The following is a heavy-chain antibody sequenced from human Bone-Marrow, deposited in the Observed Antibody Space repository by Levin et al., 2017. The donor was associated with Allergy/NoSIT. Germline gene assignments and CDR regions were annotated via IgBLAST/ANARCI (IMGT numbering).Heavy chain of an antibody. CDR2: IIPFFGTP. CDR3: ARPKTYYYDTSNTPMGGFDF. Sequence: SVKVSCKASGDTFNTYAMTWLRQAPGQGLEWMGGIIPFFGTPNYAQSFLGRVTITAEKSTNTVYMDLNSLRSEDTAVYYCARPKTYYYDTSNTPMGGFDFWGQGTMVTVSS. J-gene: IGHJ3*01. V-gene: IGHV1-69*06. CDR1: GDTFNTYA. D-gene: IGHD3-22*01.